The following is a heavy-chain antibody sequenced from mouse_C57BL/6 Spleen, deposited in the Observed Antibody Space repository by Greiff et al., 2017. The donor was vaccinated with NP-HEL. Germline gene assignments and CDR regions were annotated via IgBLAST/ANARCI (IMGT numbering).Heavy chain of an antibody. Sequence: QVQLQQPGAELVMPGASVKLSCKASGYPFTSYWMNWVKQRPGQVLEWIGEIDPSDSYPNYNQKFKGQSTLTVDKSSSTAYMQLSRLTAEDSAVYYGAQGHSSGEFYAMDYWGQGTSVTGSS. D-gene: IGHD3-2*02. CDR2: IDPSDSYP. V-gene: IGHV1-69*01. CDR1: GYPFTSYW. CDR3: AQGHSSGEFYAMDY. J-gene: IGHJ4*01.